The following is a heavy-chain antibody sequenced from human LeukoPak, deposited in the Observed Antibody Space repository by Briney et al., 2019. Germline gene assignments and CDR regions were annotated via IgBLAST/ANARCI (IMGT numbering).Heavy chain of an antibody. J-gene: IGHJ4*02. V-gene: IGHV4-61*01. D-gene: IGHD1-1*01. Sequence: SQTLSLTCTVSGASISSGSYYWTWIRQPPGKGLEWVGYIFYSGSTNYNPSLESRVTISFDTSKNQFSLQLTSVTAADTAVYYCARDPGVTTGTYYFDSWGTGVLVT. CDR2: IFYSGST. CDR3: ARDPGVTTGTYYFDS. CDR1: GASISSGSYY.